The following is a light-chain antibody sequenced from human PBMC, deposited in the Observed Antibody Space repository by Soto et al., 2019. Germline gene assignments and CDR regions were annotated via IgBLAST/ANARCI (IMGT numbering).Light chain of an antibody. J-gene: IGLJ1*01. V-gene: IGLV2-11*01. CDR3: CSYAGSNSYV. Sequence: QSALTQPRSVSGSPGQSVTISCTGTSSDVGGYNYVSWYQQHPGRAPKLMIYDVSKRPSGVPDRFSGSKSGNTASLAVFGLQPEDEADYYCCSYAGSNSYVFGTGTKLTVL. CDR1: SSDVGGYNY. CDR2: DVS.